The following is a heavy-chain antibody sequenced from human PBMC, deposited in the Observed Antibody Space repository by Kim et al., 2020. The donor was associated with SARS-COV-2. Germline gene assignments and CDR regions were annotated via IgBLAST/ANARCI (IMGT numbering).Heavy chain of an antibody. V-gene: IGHV3-30-3*01. D-gene: IGHD3-22*01. CDR1: GFTFSNYA. CDR3: ATDTTYYYDSSGYYHPLDYCYGMDV. J-gene: IGHJ6*02. CDR2: ISFDVSNK. Sequence: GASLRLSCAASGFTFSNYAMHWVRQAPGKGLEWVAVISFDVSNKYYADSVKGRFTISRDNSKNTLYLQMNSLRAEDTAVYYCATDTTYYYDSSGYYHPLDYCYGMDVWGQGTAVTVSS.